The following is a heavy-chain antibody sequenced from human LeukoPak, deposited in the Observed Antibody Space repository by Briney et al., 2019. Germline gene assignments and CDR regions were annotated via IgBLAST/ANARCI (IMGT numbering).Heavy chain of an antibody. V-gene: IGHV4-61*02. CDR3: AREDYNFL. CDR1: GGSFSSPNYY. J-gene: IGHJ4*02. Sequence: SETLSLTCTVSGGSFSSPNYYWSWIRQPAGKGLEWIGRIYTTGFTNYHPSLKSRVTVSIDTSKNQFYLKLTSVTAADTAVYYCAREDYNFLWGQGTLVTVSS. CDR2: IYTTGFT. D-gene: IGHD3-3*01.